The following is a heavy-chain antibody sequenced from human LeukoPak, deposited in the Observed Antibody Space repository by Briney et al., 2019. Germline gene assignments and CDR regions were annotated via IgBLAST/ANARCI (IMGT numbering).Heavy chain of an antibody. D-gene: IGHD3-10*01. J-gene: IGHJ4*02. Sequence: GGSLRLSCAASGFTFSSYAMSWVRQAPGKGLEWVANIKQDGSEKYYVDSVKGRFTISRDNAKNSLYLQMNSLRAEDTAVYYCARDRANFDYWGQGTLVTVSS. V-gene: IGHV3-7*01. CDR1: GFTFSSYA. CDR2: IKQDGSEK. CDR3: ARDRANFDY.